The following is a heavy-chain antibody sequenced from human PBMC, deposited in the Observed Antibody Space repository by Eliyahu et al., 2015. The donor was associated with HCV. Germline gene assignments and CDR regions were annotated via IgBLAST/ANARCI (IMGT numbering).Heavy chain of an antibody. V-gene: IGHV3-15*01. CDR3: TTVAVRYFDWSRGYYYGKDV. J-gene: IGHJ6*02. CDR2: IKSKTDGGTT. Sequence: EVQLVESGGGLVKPGGSLRLSCAASGFTFSNAWMSGXRQAPGKGLEWVGRIKSKTDGGTTDYAAPVKGRFTISRDDSKNTLYLQMNSLKTEDTAVYYCTTVAVRYFDWSRGYYYGKDVWGQGTTVTVSS. CDR1: GFTFSNAW. D-gene: IGHD3-9*01.